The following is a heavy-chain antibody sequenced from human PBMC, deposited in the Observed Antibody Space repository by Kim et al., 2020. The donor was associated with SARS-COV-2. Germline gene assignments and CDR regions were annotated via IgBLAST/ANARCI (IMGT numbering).Heavy chain of an antibody. D-gene: IGHD3-10*01. V-gene: IGHV3-7*01. J-gene: IGHJ4*02. CDR3: ATASGSF. CDR2: VKKDGGDK. CDR1: GFTFSSYT. Sequence: LSLTCAASGFTFSSYTMTWVRQAPGKGLEWVATVKKDGGDKYYVDSVKGRFAVSRDDAKNSLYLQMNSLRAEDTAVYYCATASGSFWGQGTLVTVSS.